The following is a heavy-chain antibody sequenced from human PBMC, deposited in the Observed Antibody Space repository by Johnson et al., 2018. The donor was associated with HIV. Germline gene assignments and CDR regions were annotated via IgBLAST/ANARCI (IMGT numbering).Heavy chain of an antibody. CDR3: ARDRPRYSGYVEYAFDI. Sequence: QMQLVESGGGVVQPGRSLRLSCGASAFTFSSYVMHWVRQAPGKGLEWVALISYDGSNKYYADSVKGRFTISRDNSKNTLYLQMNSLRAEDSGVYYCARDRPRYSGYVEYAFDIWCQGTMVTVSS. CDR2: ISYDGSNK. J-gene: IGHJ3*02. CDR1: AFTFSSYV. V-gene: IGHV3-30*03. D-gene: IGHD5-12*01.